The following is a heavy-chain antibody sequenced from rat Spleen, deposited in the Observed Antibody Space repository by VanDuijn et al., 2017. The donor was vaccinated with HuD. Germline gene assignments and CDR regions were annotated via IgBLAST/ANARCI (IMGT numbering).Heavy chain of an antibody. Sequence: EVRLVESGGGLVQPGRSLKLSCAASGFTFSDFDMAWVRQAPTKGLEWVASISTGGDDTYYGDSVKGRFTISRDNAESTLYLQINSLGSEDTATYYCARPDGYTYVMDAWGQGASVTVSS. CDR3: ARPDGYTYVMDA. CDR2: ISTGGDDT. D-gene: IGHD1-4*01. CDR1: GFTFSDFD. J-gene: IGHJ4*01. V-gene: IGHV5S23*01.